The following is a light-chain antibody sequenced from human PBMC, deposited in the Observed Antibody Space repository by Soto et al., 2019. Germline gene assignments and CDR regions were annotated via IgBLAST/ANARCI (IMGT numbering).Light chain of an antibody. CDR3: LQVYSFPRT. CDR2: AAS. V-gene: IGKV1-8*01. Sequence: ASRMTQSPSSLPASTGDRVTICCQASQGISSYLAWFQQKQGKXSQXXIQAASILQSGVPSRFRGSGSGTEFIITINNLQPEDFESYFCLQVYSFPRTFGLGTKVDI. CDR1: QGISSY. J-gene: IGKJ1*01.